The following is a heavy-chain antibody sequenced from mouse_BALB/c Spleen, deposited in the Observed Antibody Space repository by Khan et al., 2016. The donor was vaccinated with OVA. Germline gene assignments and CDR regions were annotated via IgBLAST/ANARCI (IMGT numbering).Heavy chain of an antibody. V-gene: IGHV1-77*01. Sequence: QVRLQQSGAELARPGASVKLSCKASGYTFSDYYINWVKQRTGQGLEWIGEISPGSGDTYYNEKFKGKATLTADKSYSTAYMQLGSLTSKASAVYFCARRNYFGYTFAYWGQGTLVTVSA. J-gene: IGHJ3*01. CDR3: ARRNYFGYTFAY. CDR2: ISPGSGDT. D-gene: IGHD1-2*01. CDR1: GYTFSDYY.